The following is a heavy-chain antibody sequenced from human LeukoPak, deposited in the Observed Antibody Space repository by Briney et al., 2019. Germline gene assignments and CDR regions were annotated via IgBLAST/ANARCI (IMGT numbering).Heavy chain of an antibody. D-gene: IGHD5-12*01. CDR2: ISVYNGNT. CDR3: ARHNSGYDSWFDP. CDR1: GYSFSTYA. V-gene: IGHV1-18*01. J-gene: IGHJ5*02. Sequence: ASVKVSCKASGYSFSTYAISWVRQAPGQGLEWMGWISVYNGNTNYAQKLQGRVTMTTDTFTSTAYMELRSLTSDDTAVYYCARHNSGYDSWFDPWGQGTLLTVSS.